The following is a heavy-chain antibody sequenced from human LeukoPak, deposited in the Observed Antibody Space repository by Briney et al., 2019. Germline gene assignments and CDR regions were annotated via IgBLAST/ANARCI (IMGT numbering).Heavy chain of an antibody. V-gene: IGHV3-23*01. CDR3: AKDRIPDGYYSIVF. Sequence: GGSLRLSCAAPGFTFSTYAMNWVRQAPGKGLEWVSVIVGNGGGIDYVDSVKGRFTISRDNPKNTLYLQMNGLRAEDTAVYYCAKDRIPDGYYSIVFWGQGILVTVSS. CDR2: IVGNGGGI. J-gene: IGHJ4*02. CDR1: GFTFSTYA. D-gene: IGHD2-21*01.